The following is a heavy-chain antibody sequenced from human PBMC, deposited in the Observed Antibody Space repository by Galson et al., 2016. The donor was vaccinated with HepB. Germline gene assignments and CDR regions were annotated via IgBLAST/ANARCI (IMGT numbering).Heavy chain of an antibody. CDR3: ARAHCSGGTGDFGWYFDL. D-gene: IGHD2-15*01. V-gene: IGHV1-46*01. CDR1: GFTFSSSH. J-gene: IGHJ2*01. Sequence: SVKVSCKASGFTFSSSHMHWVRQAPEQGLEWVGMINPGGDGTTYDQKLQGRVTMSWDTSTTTLHLELSRLRSDDTAVYYCARAHCSGGTGDFGWYFDLWGRGTLVTVSS. CDR2: INPGGDGT.